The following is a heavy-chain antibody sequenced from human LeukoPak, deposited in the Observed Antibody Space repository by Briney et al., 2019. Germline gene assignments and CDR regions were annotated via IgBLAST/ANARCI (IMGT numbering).Heavy chain of an antibody. J-gene: IGHJ4*02. Sequence: GGSLRLSCAAPGFTFSSYAMSWVRQAPGKGLEWVSAISGSGGSTYYADSVKGRFTISRDNSKNTLYLQMNSLRAEDTAVYYCAKSLSLTMIVGGEKDWGQGTLVTVSS. CDR3: AKSLSLTMIVGGEKD. V-gene: IGHV3-23*01. D-gene: IGHD3-22*01. CDR1: GFTFSSYA. CDR2: ISGSGGST.